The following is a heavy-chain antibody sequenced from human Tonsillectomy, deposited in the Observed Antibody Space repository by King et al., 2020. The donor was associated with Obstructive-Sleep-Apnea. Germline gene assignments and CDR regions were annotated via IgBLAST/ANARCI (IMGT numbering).Heavy chain of an antibody. D-gene: IGHD5-12*01. CDR3: AREGRYSGYDLDY. CDR1: GFTFSSYG. CDR2: IWYDGSNK. V-gene: IGHV3-33*01. J-gene: IGHJ4*02. Sequence: VQLVESGGGVVQPRRSLRLSCAASGFTFSSYGMHWVRQAPGKGLEWVAVIWYDGSNKYYADSVKGRFTISRDNSKNTLYLQMNSLRAEDTAVYYCAREGRYSGYDLDYWGQGTLVTVSS.